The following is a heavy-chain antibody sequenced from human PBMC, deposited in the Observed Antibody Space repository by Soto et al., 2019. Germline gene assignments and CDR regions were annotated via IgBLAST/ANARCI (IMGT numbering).Heavy chain of an antibody. D-gene: IGHD1-26*01. CDR1: GYTFTGYY. CDR2: ISPNSGGT. V-gene: IGHV1-2*02. CDR3: EKGRSGDVAVFY. J-gene: IGHJ4*02. Sequence: QVQLVQSGAEVKKSGASVKVSCKASGYTFTGYYIHWVRQAPGQGLERMGEISPNSGGTKYAQKFQGRVTMTMDTSITTGSMDLSNLSPDDAAVYYCEKGRSGDVAVFYWGQGTLFTVYS.